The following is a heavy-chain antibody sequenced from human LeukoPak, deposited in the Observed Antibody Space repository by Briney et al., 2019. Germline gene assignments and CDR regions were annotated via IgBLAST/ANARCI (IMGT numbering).Heavy chain of an antibody. D-gene: IGHD2-15*01. V-gene: IGHV4-31*03. Sequence: SETLSLTCTVSGGSISSGASYWSWIRQHPGKGLEWIGYIYYSGSTYYNPSLKSRVTISAATSKNQFSLKLRSVTAADTAVYYCARVHCSESSCSPGGYYFYYMDVWGEGTTVTVSS. J-gene: IGHJ6*03. CDR2: IYYSGST. CDR3: ARVHCSESSCSPGGYYFYYMDV. CDR1: GGSISSGASY.